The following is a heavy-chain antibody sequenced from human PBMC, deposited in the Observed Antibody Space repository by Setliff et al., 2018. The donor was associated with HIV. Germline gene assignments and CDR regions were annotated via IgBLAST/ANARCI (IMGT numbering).Heavy chain of an antibody. CDR1: GGSIKSSSYY. J-gene: IGHJ4*02. V-gene: IGHV4-39*07. CDR2: IYYSGNT. CDR3: ARLPRQLLKGAAAYFDY. D-gene: IGHD5-18*01. Sequence: SETLSLTCTVSGGSIKSSSYYWGWIRQPPGKGLEWIGSIYYSGNTYYNPSLKSRVTISVDTSKNQFSMKLRSVTAADTAVYYCARLPRQLLKGAAAYFDYWGQGTLVTVSS.